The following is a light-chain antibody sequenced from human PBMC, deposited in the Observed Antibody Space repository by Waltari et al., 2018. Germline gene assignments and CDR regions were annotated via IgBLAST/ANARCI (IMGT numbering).Light chain of an antibody. CDR3: MQALQTPPT. CDR1: QSLLHRNGYNY. CDR2: LGS. Sequence: DIVMTQSPLSLPVTPGEPASISCSPSQSLLHRNGYNYLDWYLQKPGQSPQLLIYLGSNRASGVPDRFSGSGSGTDFTLKISRVEAEDVGVYYCMQALQTPPTFGQGTKVEIK. J-gene: IGKJ1*01. V-gene: IGKV2-28*01.